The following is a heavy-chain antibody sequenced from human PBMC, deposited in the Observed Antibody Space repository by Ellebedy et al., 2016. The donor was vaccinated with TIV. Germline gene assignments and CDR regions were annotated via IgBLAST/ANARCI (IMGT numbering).Heavy chain of an antibody. CDR1: GYTFTGYY. CDR3: ATDSRYSYGYRFNF. D-gene: IGHD5-18*01. CDR2: INPTSGDT. Sequence: ASVKVSCKASGYTFTGYYIHWVRQAPGHGLEWLGWINPTSGDTHYAQKFQGWVTMTRDTSIRTAYMELSSLKSDDTAVYYCATDSRYSYGYRFNFWGQGTLVIVSS. J-gene: IGHJ4*02. V-gene: IGHV1-2*04.